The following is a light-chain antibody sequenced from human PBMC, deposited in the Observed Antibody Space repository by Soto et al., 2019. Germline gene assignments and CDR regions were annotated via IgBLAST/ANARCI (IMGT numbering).Light chain of an antibody. Sequence: DIQMTQSPSSLSASVGERVTITCWASQTIISYLNWYQQKPGKAPKLLIYAASSLQSGVPSRFSGSGSGTDFTLTISSLQPEDFATYYCQQSYSTPITFGQGTRLEI. CDR1: QTIISY. V-gene: IGKV1-39*01. CDR3: QQSYSTPIT. CDR2: AAS. J-gene: IGKJ5*01.